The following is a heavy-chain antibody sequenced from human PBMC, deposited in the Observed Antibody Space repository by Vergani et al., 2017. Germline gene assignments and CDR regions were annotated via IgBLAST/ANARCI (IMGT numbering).Heavy chain of an antibody. Sequence: QVQLQESGPGLVKPSETLSLTCTVSGGSISSYYWSWIRQPPGKGLEWIGYIYYSGSTNYNPSLKSRVTISVDTSKNQFSLKLSSVTAADTAVYYWAREIYGGNRWGQGTLVTVSS. J-gene: IGHJ4*02. CDR1: GGSISSYY. CDR3: AREIYGGNR. CDR2: IYYSGST. D-gene: IGHD4-23*01. V-gene: IGHV4-59*01.